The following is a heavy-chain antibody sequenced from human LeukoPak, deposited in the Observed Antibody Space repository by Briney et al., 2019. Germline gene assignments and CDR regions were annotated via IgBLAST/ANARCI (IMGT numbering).Heavy chain of an antibody. CDR2: INQDGSVK. CDR3: TRDFVY. CDR1: GFTVSSNY. Sequence: GGSLRLSCAASGFTVSSNYMSWVRHTPGKGLEWVGNINQDGSVKHYVDSVRGRFTISRDNARNSVYLQMSALRVEDTAVYYCTRDFVYWGQGSLVTASS. J-gene: IGHJ4*02. V-gene: IGHV3-7*01. D-gene: IGHD3-3*01.